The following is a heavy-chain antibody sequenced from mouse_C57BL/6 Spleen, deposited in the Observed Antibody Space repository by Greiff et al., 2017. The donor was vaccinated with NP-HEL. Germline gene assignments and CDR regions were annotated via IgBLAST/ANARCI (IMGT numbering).Heavy chain of an antibody. Sequence: QVQLQQSGAELVRPGTSVKVSCKASGYAFTNYLIEWVKQRPGQGLEWIGVINPGSGGTNYNEKFKGKATLTADKSSSTAYMQLSSLTSEDSAVYFCARWRMGNWYFDVWGTGTTVTVSS. J-gene: IGHJ1*03. CDR1: GYAFTNYL. D-gene: IGHD2-3*01. CDR3: ARWRMGNWYFDV. CDR2: INPGSGGT. V-gene: IGHV1-54*01.